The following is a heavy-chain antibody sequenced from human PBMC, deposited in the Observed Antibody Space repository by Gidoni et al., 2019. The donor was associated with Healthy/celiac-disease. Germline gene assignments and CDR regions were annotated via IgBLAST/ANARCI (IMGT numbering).Heavy chain of an antibody. Sequence: ESGGGLVQPGGSLRLSCAASGFTFSSYSMNWVRQAPGKGLEWVSYISSSSSTIYYADSVKGRFTISRDNAKNSLYLQMNSLRDEDTAVYYCARELGNYGDYEFLSYYYGMDVWGQGTTVTVSS. CDR2: ISSSSSTI. CDR3: ARELGNYGDYEFLSYYYGMDV. CDR1: GFTFSSYS. V-gene: IGHV3-48*02. D-gene: IGHD4-17*01. J-gene: IGHJ6*02.